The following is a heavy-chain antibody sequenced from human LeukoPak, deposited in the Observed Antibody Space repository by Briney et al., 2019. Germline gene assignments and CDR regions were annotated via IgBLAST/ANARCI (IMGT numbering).Heavy chain of an antibody. Sequence: PGGSLRLSCAASGFTFSSYSMNWVRQAPGKGLEWVSSISSSSSYIYYADSVKGRFTISRDNAKNSLYLQMNSLRAEDTAVYYCARDLPSGIVGAPEGWFDPWGQGILVTVSS. D-gene: IGHD1-26*01. CDR3: ARDLPSGIVGAPEGWFDP. CDR2: ISSSSSYI. CDR1: GFTFSSYS. V-gene: IGHV3-21*01. J-gene: IGHJ5*02.